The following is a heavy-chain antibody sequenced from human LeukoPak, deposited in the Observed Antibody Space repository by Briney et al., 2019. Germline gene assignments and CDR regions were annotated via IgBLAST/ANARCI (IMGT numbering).Heavy chain of an antibody. V-gene: IGHV4-34*01. CDR1: GGSISSYY. D-gene: IGHD2-2*01. Sequence: SETLSLTCTVSGGSISSYYWNWIRQPPGKGLEWIGEINHSGSTNYNPSLKSRVTISVDTSKNQFSLKLSSVTAADTAVYYCARVSSLLVVPAAISLRRENWYFDLWGRGTLVTVSS. CDR3: ARVSSLLVVPAAISLRRENWYFDL. CDR2: INHSGST. J-gene: IGHJ2*01.